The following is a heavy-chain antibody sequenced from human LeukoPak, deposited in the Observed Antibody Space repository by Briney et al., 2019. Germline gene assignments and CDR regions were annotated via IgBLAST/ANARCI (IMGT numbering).Heavy chain of an antibody. CDR1: GYTFTDYY. CDR3: ARSRGSGSRGLPDY. D-gene: IGHD1-26*01. V-gene: IGHV1-18*04. J-gene: IGHJ4*02. CDR2: ISAYNGNT. Sequence: ASVKVSCKTSGYTFTDYYLHWVRQAPGQGLEWMGWISAYNGNTNYAQKLQGRVTMTTDTSTSTAYMELRSLRSDDTAVYYCARSRGSGSRGLPDYWGQGTLVTVSS.